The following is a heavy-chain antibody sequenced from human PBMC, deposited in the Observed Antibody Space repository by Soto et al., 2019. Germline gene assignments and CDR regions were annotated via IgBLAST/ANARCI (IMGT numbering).Heavy chain of an antibody. CDR3: ARARVRVDIVATDNWFDP. V-gene: IGHV4-31*03. CDR1: GGSISSGGYY. D-gene: IGHD5-12*01. CDR2: IYYSGST. Sequence: QVQLQESGPGLVKPSQTLSLTCTVSGGSISSGGYYWSWIRQHPGKGLEWIGYIYYSGSTYYNPSLKRRVTISVDTSKNQFSLKLSSVTAADTAVYYCARARVRVDIVATDNWFDPWGQGTLVTVSS. J-gene: IGHJ5*02.